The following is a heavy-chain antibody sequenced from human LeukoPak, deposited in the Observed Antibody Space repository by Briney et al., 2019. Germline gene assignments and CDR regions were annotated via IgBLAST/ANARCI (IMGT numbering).Heavy chain of an antibody. Sequence: GGSLRLSCAASGFTFSSYSMNWVRQAPGKGLEWVSYISSSSSIIYYADSVKGRFTISRDNVKNSLYLQINSLKDEDTAVYYCARSEYSYGPTFDHWGQGTLVTVSS. J-gene: IGHJ4*02. D-gene: IGHD5-18*01. CDR3: ARSEYSYGPTFDH. V-gene: IGHV3-48*02. CDR2: ISSSSSII. CDR1: GFTFSSYS.